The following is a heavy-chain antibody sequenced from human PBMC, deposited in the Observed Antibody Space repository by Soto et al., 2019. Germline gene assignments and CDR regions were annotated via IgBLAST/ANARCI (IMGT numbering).Heavy chain of an antibody. D-gene: IGHD2-21*02. Sequence: PSETLSLTCTVFAGSINGYYWSWIRQPAGKGLEWIGRIYSSGTTNYNPSLKSRVTMSVDTSKDELSLKLNSVTAADTGVYYCARGPYCGDNCYFDSWGQGTLVTVSS. J-gene: IGHJ5*01. CDR3: ARGPYCGDNCYFDS. V-gene: IGHV4-4*07. CDR2: IYSSGTT. CDR1: AGSINGYY.